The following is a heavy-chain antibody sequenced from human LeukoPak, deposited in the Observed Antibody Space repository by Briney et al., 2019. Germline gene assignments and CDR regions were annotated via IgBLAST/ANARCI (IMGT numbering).Heavy chain of an antibody. V-gene: IGHV3-49*04. D-gene: IGHD2-8*02. CDR1: GFTFGDYA. CDR3: TRGVLPPYAFDI. J-gene: IGHJ3*02. CDR2: IRSKAYGGTT. Sequence: GGSLRLSCTASGFTFGDYAVSWVRHAPGKGLEWVGFIRSKAYGGTTEYAASVKGRFTISRDDSKSIAYLQMNSLKTEDTAVYYCTRGVLPPYAFDIWGQGTMVTVSS.